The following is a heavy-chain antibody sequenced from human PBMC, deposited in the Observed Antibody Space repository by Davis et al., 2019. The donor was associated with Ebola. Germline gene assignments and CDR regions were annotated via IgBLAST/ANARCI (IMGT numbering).Heavy chain of an antibody. CDR2: IYYSGST. Sequence: MPSETLSLTCTVSGGSISSSSYYWGWIRQPPGKGLEWIGSIYYSGSTYYNPSLKSRVTISVDTSKNQFSLKLSSVTAADTAVYYCARGNYGSYWGQGILVAVSS. CDR3: ARGNYGSY. V-gene: IGHV4-39*01. J-gene: IGHJ4*02. D-gene: IGHD4-11*01. CDR1: GGSISSSSYY.